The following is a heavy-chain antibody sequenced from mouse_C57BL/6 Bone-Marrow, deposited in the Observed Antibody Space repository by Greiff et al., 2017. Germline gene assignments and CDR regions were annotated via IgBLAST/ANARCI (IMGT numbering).Heavy chain of an antibody. J-gene: IGHJ4*01. CDR3: ARHTFYGNYAMDY. V-gene: IGHV2-6-1*01. CDR1: GFSLTSYG. CDR2: IWSDGST. D-gene: IGHD2-1*01. Sequence: VQLKESGPGLVAPSQSLSITCTVSGFSLTSYGVHWVRQPPGKGLEWLVVIWSDGSTTYNSALKSRLSISKDNSKSQVFLKMNSLQTDDTAMYYCARHTFYGNYAMDYWGQGTSVTVSS.